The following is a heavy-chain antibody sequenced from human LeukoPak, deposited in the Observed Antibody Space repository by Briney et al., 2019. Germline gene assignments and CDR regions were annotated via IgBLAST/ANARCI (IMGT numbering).Heavy chain of an antibody. D-gene: IGHD3-22*01. CDR1: GFTFSNYA. CDR2: ISGGGSNT. Sequence: GGSLRLSCAASGFTFSNYAMNWVRQAPGKGLEWVSSISGGGSNTYYADSVKGRFTISRDNAKNSLYLQMNSLRAEDTAVYYCARDNLDYYDSSGYYGLGYWGQGTLVTVSS. V-gene: IGHV3-21*01. CDR3: ARDNLDYYDSSGYYGLGY. J-gene: IGHJ4*02.